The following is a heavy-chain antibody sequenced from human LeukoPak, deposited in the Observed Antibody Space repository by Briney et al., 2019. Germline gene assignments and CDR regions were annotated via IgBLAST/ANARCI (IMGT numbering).Heavy chain of an antibody. D-gene: IGHD3-22*01. V-gene: IGHV3-15*01. J-gene: IGHJ4*02. CDR2: IKSKTDGGTT. CDR3: TTVPNYYYDSSGYYLHFDY. Sequence: GGSLRLSCAASGFTFSNAWMSWVRQAPGKGLEWVGRIKSKTDGGTTDYAAPVKGRFTISRDDSKNTLYLQMNSPKTEDTAVYYCTTVPNYYYDSSGYYLHFDYWGQGTLVTVSS. CDR1: GFTFSNAW.